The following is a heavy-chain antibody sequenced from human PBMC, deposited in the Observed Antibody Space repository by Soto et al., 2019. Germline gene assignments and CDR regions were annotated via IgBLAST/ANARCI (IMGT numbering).Heavy chain of an antibody. CDR1: GYTLTELS. J-gene: IGHJ6*02. CDR2: FDPEDGET. V-gene: IGHV1-24*01. Sequence: PRASVKVSCKVSGYTLTELSMHWVRQAPGKGLEWMGGFDPEDGETIYAQKFQGRVTMTEDTSTDTAYMELSSLRSEDTAVYYCATKGRWYVGYYYYGMDVWGQGTTVTVSS. D-gene: IGHD6-13*01. CDR3: ATKGRWYVGYYYYGMDV.